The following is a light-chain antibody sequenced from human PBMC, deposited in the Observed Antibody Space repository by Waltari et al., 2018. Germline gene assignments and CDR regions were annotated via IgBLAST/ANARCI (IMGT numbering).Light chain of an antibody. J-gene: IGKJ4*01. CDR3: QQYTSYSLLS. V-gene: IGKV1-5*03. CDR2: KAS. CDR1: QSINKW. Sequence: DIQSTQSPYTRSASGGDRFSITCRARQSINKWLAWYQQKPGKAHKLLIYKASSLESGVPSRFSGSGYGTEFTLTISSLQPDDFATYYCQQYTSYSLLSFGGGTKVEIK.